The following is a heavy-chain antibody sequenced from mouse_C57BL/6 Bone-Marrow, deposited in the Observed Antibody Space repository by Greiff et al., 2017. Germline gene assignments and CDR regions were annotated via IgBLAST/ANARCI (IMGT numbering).Heavy chain of an antibody. CDR1: GFTFSSYG. V-gene: IGHV5-6*02. J-gene: IGHJ2*01. Sequence: EVMLVESGGDLVKPGGSLKLSCAASGFTFSSYGMSWVRQTPDKRLEWVATISSGGSYTYYPDSVKGRFTISRDNAKNTLYLQMSSLKSEDTAMYYCARPLYGSSPYYFDYWGQGTTLTVSS. CDR3: ARPLYGSSPYYFDY. D-gene: IGHD1-1*01. CDR2: ISSGGSYT.